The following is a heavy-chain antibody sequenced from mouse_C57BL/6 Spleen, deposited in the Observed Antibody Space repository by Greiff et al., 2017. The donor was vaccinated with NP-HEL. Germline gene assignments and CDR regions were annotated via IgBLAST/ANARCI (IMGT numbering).Heavy chain of an antibody. CDR3: ARGGWDDRNYFDY. J-gene: IGHJ2*01. CDR1: GFTFSSYA. CDR2: ISDGGSYT. D-gene: IGHD4-1*01. V-gene: IGHV5-4*03. Sequence: EVKVVESGGGLVKPGGSLKLSCAASGFTFSSYAMSWVRQTPEKRLEWVATISDGGSYTYYPDNVKGRFTISRDNAKNNLYLQMSHLKSEDTAMYYCARGGWDDRNYFDYWGQGTTLTVSS.